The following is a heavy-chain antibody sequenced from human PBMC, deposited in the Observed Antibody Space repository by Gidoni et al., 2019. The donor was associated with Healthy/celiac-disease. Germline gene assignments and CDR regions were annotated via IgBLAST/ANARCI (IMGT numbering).Heavy chain of an antibody. CDR1: GFTCSSYW. V-gene: IGHV3-74*01. Sequence: EVQLVESGGGLVQPGGSLSLSCAASGFTCSSYWMHWVRQAPGKGLVWVSRINSDGSSTSYADSVKGRFTISRDNAKNTLYLQMNSLRAEDTAVYYCARVLLDYGGNSWTDYWGQGTLVTVSS. D-gene: IGHD4-17*01. CDR3: ARVLLDYGGNSWTDY. CDR2: INSDGSST. J-gene: IGHJ4*02.